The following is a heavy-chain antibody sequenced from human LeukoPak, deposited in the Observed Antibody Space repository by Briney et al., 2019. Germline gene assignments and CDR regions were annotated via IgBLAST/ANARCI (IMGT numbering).Heavy chain of an antibody. V-gene: IGHV1-69*04. CDR2: IIPIFGIA. Sequence: SVKVSCKASGGTFSSYAISGGRQAPGQGLEWMGRIIPIFGIANYAQKFQGRVTITADKSTSTAYMELSSLRSEDTAVHYCARPSDYYDSSGYYLAFDYWGQGILVTVSS. D-gene: IGHD3-22*01. J-gene: IGHJ4*02. CDR3: ARPSDYYDSSGYYLAFDY. CDR1: GGTFSSYA.